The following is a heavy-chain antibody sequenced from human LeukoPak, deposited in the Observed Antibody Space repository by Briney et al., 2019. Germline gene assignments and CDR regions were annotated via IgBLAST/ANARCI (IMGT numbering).Heavy chain of an antibody. V-gene: IGHV1-69*04. Sequence: SVKVSCKASGGTFSSYAISWVRQAPGQGLEWMGRIIPILGIANYAQKFQGRVTITADKSTSTAYMELSSLRSEDTAVYYYARVGDGSVDAFDIWGQGTMVTVSS. CDR2: IIPILGIA. CDR1: GGTFSSYA. D-gene: IGHD1-26*01. CDR3: ARVGDGSVDAFDI. J-gene: IGHJ3*02.